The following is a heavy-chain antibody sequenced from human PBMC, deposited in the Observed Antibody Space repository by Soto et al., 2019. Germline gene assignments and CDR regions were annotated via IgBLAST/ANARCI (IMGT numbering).Heavy chain of an antibody. CDR3: ARDFATHCSGSTCYPYAY. D-gene: IGHD2-15*01. Sequence: GGSLRLSCSASGFTFNTFWMSWVRQSPGKGLEWVANIKHDGSETYYADSVKGRFTISRDNAKNSLFLQMNTLRTEDTAVYYCARDFATHCSGSTCYPYAYWGQGALVTVAS. V-gene: IGHV3-7*03. CDR2: IKHDGSET. J-gene: IGHJ4*02. CDR1: GFTFNTFW.